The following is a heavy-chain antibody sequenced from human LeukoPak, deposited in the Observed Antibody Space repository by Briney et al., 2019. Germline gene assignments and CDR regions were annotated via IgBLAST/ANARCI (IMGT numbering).Heavy chain of an antibody. Sequence: GGSLRLSCAASGFTFSSYSMNWVRQAPGKGLEWVSYISSSSSTIYYADSVKGRFTISRDNSKNTLYLKMNSLRAEDTAVYYCASFVVVVAARTPEYYWGQGTLVTVSS. V-gene: IGHV3-48*01. CDR2: ISSSSSTI. CDR1: GFTFSSYS. D-gene: IGHD2-15*01. J-gene: IGHJ4*02. CDR3: ASFVVVVAARTPEYY.